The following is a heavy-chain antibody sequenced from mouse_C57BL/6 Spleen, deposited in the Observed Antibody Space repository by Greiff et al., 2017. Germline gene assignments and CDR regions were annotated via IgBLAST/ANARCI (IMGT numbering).Heavy chain of an antibody. CDR3: VRPDGYPAPFAY. J-gene: IGHJ3*01. CDR1: GFSFNTYA. Sequence: EVMLVESGGGLVQPKGSLKLSCAASGFSFNTYAMNWVRQAPGKGLEWVARIRSKSNNYATYYADSVKDRFTISRDDSESMLYLQMNNLKTEDTAMYYCVRPDGYPAPFAYWGQGTLVTVSA. D-gene: IGHD2-3*01. V-gene: IGHV10-1*01. CDR2: IRSKSNNYAT.